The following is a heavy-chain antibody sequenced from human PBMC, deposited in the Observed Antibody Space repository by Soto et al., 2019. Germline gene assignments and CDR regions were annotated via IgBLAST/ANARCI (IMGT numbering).Heavy chain of an antibody. CDR2: IIPILGIA. CDR1: GGTFSSYT. Sequence: QVQLVQSGAEVKKPGSSVKVSCKATGGTFSSYTISWVRQAPGQGLEWMGRIIPILGIANYAQKFQGRVTITADNSTTTDYREMMRLRSEDTAVYYCGRGGEVGLQGVIGPIDYWGQGTLVTVSS. D-gene: IGHD3-10*01. CDR3: GRGGEVGLQGVIGPIDY. J-gene: IGHJ4*02. V-gene: IGHV1-69*02.